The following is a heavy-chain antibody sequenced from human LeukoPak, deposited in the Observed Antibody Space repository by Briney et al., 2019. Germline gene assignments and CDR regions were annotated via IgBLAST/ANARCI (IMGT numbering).Heavy chain of an antibody. CDR3: ARSIRGLALDY. CDR1: GYTFSTYG. D-gene: IGHD3/OR15-3a*01. J-gene: IGHJ4*02. V-gene: IGHV1-69*04. CDR2: IIPILGIA. Sequence: ASVKVSCKSSGYTFSTYGITWLRQAPGQGLEWMGRIIPILGIANYAQKFQGRVTITADKSTSTAYMELSSLRSEDTAVYYCARSIRGLALDYWGQGTLVTVSS.